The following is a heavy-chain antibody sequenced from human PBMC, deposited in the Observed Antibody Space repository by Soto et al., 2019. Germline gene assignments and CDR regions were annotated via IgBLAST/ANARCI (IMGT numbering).Heavy chain of an antibody. CDR1: GGSINSYY. CDR2: VYYSGST. J-gene: IGHJ4*02. CDR3: ARASRQGGLNY. V-gene: IGHV4-59*01. D-gene: IGHD3-16*01. Sequence: QVQLQESGPGLVKPSETLSLTCTVSGGSINSYYWSWIRQPPGKGLEWIGYVYYSGSTNYNPSLKPRVAISVDKSKTQFSLKLSSVTAADTAVSYCARASRQGGLNYWGQGTLVTVSS.